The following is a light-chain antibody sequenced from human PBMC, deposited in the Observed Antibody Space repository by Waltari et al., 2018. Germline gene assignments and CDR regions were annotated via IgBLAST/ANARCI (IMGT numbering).Light chain of an antibody. CDR2: WAS. V-gene: IGKV4-1*01. Sequence: DIVMTQSPESLTVSLGDRATINCKSSKSLFYNSNNQNYLAWYQQKPGQPPKVLIYWASTRESAVPERFSGSGSGTDFTLTITNLQPEDVAVYYCQQYYSTFLTFGGGTKVE. J-gene: IGKJ4*01. CDR1: KSLFYNSNNQNY. CDR3: QQYYSTFLT.